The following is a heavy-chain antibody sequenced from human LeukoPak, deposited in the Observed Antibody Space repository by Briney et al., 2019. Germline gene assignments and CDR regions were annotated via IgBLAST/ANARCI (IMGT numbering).Heavy chain of an antibody. CDR1: GFTFSSYG. J-gene: IGHJ4*02. D-gene: IGHD3-10*01. V-gene: IGHV3-30*18. CDR3: AKPHYRGFGELFSNFDY. CDR2: ISYDGSNK. Sequence: GRSLRLSCAASGFTFSSYGMHWVRQAPGKGLEWVAVISYDGSNKYYADSVKGRFTISRDNSKNTLYLQMNGLRAEDTAVYYCAKPHYRGFGELFSNFDYWGQGTLVTVSS.